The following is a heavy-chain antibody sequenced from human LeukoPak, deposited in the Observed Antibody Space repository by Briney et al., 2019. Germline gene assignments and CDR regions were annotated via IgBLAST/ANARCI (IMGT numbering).Heavy chain of an antibody. Sequence: GGSLRLSCAASGFTFDDYAMHWVRQAPGKGLEWVSGISWNSGSIGYADSVKGRFTISRDNAKNSLYLQMNSPRAEDTALYYCAKVERYYDSSGYPDYWGQGTLVTVSS. D-gene: IGHD3-22*01. CDR2: ISWNSGSI. J-gene: IGHJ4*02. CDR3: AKVERYYDSSGYPDY. V-gene: IGHV3-9*01. CDR1: GFTFDDYA.